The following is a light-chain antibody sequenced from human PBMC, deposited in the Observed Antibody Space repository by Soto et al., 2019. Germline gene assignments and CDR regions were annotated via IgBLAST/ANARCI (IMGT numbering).Light chain of an antibody. V-gene: IGLV2-14*01. CDR1: SSDVGGYNY. CDR3: SSYTSSSTPYV. J-gene: IGLJ1*01. CDR2: DVS. Sequence: QSALTHPGSVSGSPGQSITISCTGTSSDVGGYNYVSWYQQHPGKAPKLMIYDVSNRPSGVSNRFSGSKSGNTASLTISGLQAEDEADYYCSSYTSSSTPYVFGTGTKVTV.